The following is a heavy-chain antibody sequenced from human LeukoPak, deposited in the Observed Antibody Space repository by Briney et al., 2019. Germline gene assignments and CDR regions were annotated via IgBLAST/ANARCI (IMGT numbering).Heavy chain of an antibody. Sequence: SGTLSLTYAVSGGSIGASINSPNWWSWVRQPPGKGLEWIGEIFHSGSTNYNPSLKSRVTMSVDKSKNQFSLNLTSVTAADTAVYFCARAPRAYCSTTGSCFQDYWGQGTLVTVSS. CDR3: ARAPRAYCSTTGSCFQDY. CDR1: GGSIGASINSPNW. J-gene: IGHJ4*02. CDR2: IFHSGST. D-gene: IGHD2-2*01. V-gene: IGHV4-4*02.